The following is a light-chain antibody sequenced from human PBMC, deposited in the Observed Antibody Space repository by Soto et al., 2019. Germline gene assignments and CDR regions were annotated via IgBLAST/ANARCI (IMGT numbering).Light chain of an antibody. J-gene: IGKJ2*01. CDR3: LQDYNYPRT. V-gene: IGKV1-6*01. Sequence: AIQMTQSPSSLSASVGDRVTITFRASQGIRTELAWYQQKAGKAPQLLIYAASSLQSGVPSRFSGSGSGTEFTLTISSLQPEDFATYYCLQDYNYPRTFGQGTKLEIK. CDR2: AAS. CDR1: QGIRTE.